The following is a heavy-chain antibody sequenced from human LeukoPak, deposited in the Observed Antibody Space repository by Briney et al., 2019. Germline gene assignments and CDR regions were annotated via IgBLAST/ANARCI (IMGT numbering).Heavy chain of an antibody. D-gene: IGHD1-26*01. CDR1: GLRFRNCG. Sequence: GGSLRLSSVVSGLRFRNCGMHWVRQAPGKGLEWVAVIYYDGSNQYYADSVKGRFTVSRDNAKNTLYLQMDSLRAEDTAVYYCATDRNSGKYYDYWGQGTLVTVSS. CDR2: IYYDGSNQ. CDR3: ATDRNSGKYYDY. V-gene: IGHV3-33*01. J-gene: IGHJ4*02.